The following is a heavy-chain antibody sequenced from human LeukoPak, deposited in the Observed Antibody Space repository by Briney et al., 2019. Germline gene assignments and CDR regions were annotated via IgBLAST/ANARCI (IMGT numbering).Heavy chain of an antibody. CDR2: ISSSGSTI. Sequence: PGGSLRLSCAASGFTFSSYEMNWVRQAPGKGLEWVSYISSSGSTIYYADSVKGRFTISRDNAKNSLYLQMNSLRAEDTAVYYCARDENRKNPPDYWGQGTLVTVSS. J-gene: IGHJ4*02. CDR1: GFTFSSYE. D-gene: IGHD1-14*01. CDR3: ARDENRKNPPDY. V-gene: IGHV3-48*03.